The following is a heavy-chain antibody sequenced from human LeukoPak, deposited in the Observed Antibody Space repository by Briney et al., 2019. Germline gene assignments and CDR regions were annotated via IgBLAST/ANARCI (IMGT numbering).Heavy chain of an antibody. Sequence: SGGSLRLSCAASGFTFSTYSVYWVRQAPGKGLEWVSYISSRSNTIYYANSVRGRFTISRDNAKNSLYLQMNSLRVEDTAVYYCARDPSQFLEPHWLDPWGQGTLVTVSS. CDR3: ARDPSQFLEPHWLDP. CDR2: ISSRSNTI. V-gene: IGHV3-48*01. CDR1: GFTFSTYS. J-gene: IGHJ5*02. D-gene: IGHD3-3*01.